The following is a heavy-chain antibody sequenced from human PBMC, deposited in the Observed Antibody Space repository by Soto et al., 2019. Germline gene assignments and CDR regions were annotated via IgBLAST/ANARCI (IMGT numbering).Heavy chain of an antibody. J-gene: IGHJ4*01. CDR2: ISISGSSI. D-gene: IGHD6-13*01. V-gene: IGHV3-11*01. CDR1: AFTFRDYY. CDR3: AKDIEPPGLFFDY. Sequence: GGSLRLSCAASAFTFRDYYMSWIRQVPGKGLEWISYISISGSSIYYADSVKGRFTISRDDAKNSLYLQMNSLRAEDTAVYYCAKDIEPPGLFFDYWGQGTLVTVSS.